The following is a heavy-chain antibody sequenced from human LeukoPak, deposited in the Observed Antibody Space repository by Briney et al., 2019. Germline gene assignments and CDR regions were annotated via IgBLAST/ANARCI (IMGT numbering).Heavy chain of an antibody. D-gene: IGHD4-23*01. V-gene: IGHV1-18*01. J-gene: IGHJ5*02. CDR2: ISAYNGNT. CDR1: GYTFTSYG. CDR3: ARDPSRHDYGGNSGWFDP. Sequence: ASVKVSCKASGYTFTSYGISWVRQAPGQGLEWMGWISAYNGNTNYAQKLQGRVTMTTDTSMSTAYMELRSLRSDDTAVYYCARDPSRHDYGGNSGWFDPWGQGTLVTVSS.